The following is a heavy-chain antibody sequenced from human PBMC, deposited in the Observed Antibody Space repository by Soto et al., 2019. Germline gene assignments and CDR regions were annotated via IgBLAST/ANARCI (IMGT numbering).Heavy chain of an antibody. Sequence: PGGSLRLSCAASGFTFRNYAMSWARQAPGKRLEWVSAISGSGGTTHYADSVKGRFTISRDNSKNTLYLQMNSLRVEDTAVYYCAKDRSSTSCYAFDYWGQGSLVTVSS. CDR3: AKDRSSTSCYAFDY. CDR1: GFTFRNYA. D-gene: IGHD2-2*01. CDR2: ISGSGGTT. J-gene: IGHJ4*02. V-gene: IGHV3-23*01.